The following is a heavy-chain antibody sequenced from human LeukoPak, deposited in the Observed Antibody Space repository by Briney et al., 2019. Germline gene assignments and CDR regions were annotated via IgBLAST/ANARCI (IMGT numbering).Heavy chain of an antibody. CDR3: ARAGAYGGNSGLGHFDY. D-gene: IGHD4-23*01. CDR2: INSNSGGT. J-gene: IGHJ4*02. V-gene: IGHV1-2*02. Sequence: ASVKVSCKASGYTFTANYMHWVRQAPGQGLEYMGWINSNSGGTNYAQKFHGRVTMTRHTSISTVYMELSRLRSDDTAVYYCARAGAYGGNSGLGHFDYWGQGTLVTVFS. CDR1: GYTFTANY.